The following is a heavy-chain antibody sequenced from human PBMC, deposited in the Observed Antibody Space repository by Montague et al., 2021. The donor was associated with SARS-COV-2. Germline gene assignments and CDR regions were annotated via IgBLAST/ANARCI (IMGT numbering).Heavy chain of an antibody. D-gene: IGHD6-13*01. J-gene: IGHJ6*02. Sequence: SETLSLTCTVSGGSISSSSYYWGWIRQPPGKGLEWIGSIYYSGXTXYXXXXKXRVTISVDTSKNQFSLKLSSVTAADTAVYYCARVGRQQLVRLSSMDVWGQGTTVTVSS. V-gene: IGHV4-39*07. CDR3: ARVGRQQLVRLSSMDV. CDR2: IYYSGXT. CDR1: GGSISSSSYY.